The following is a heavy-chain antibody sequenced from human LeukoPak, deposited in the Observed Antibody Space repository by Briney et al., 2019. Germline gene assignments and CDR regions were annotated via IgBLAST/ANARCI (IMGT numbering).Heavy chain of an antibody. Sequence: WASVKVSCKASGYTFTSYAMHWVRQAPGQRLEWMGWINAGNGNTKYSQKFQGRVTITRDTSASTAYMELSSLRSEDTAVYYCARDGPRPWYSSGGTRLNFDYWGQGTLVTVSS. J-gene: IGHJ4*02. CDR3: ARDGPRPWYSSGGTRLNFDY. D-gene: IGHD6-19*01. V-gene: IGHV1-3*01. CDR2: INAGNGNT. CDR1: GYTFTSYA.